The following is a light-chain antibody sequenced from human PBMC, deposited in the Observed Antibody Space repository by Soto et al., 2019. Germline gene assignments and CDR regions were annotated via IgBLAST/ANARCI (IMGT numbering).Light chain of an antibody. V-gene: IGKV1-17*01. CDR1: QGIRND. J-gene: IGKJ1*01. CDR2: AAS. Sequence: DLQMTQSSCNVSATLVXELNTVCRASQGIRNDLGWYQQKPGTAPKLLIYAASNLQSGVPSRFSGSGSGTEFTLTISSLQPDDFATYYCQQYNSYSFGQGTKVDI. CDR3: QQYNSYS.